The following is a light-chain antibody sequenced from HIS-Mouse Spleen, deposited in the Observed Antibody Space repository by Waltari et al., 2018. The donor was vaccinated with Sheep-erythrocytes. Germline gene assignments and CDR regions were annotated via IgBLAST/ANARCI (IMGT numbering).Light chain of an antibody. V-gene: IGKV1-33*01. CDR2: DAS. CDR3: QQYDNLLT. CDR1: QDISNY. J-gene: IGKJ4*01. Sequence: DIQMTQSPSSLSASVGDRVTITCQASQDISNYLNWYQQKPGKAPKLLIYDASNLETGVPSRVSGSGSGIDFTFTISSLQPEDIATYYCQQYDNLLTFGGGTKVEIK.